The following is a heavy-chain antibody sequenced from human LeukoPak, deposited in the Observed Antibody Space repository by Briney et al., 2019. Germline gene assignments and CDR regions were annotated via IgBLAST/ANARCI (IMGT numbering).Heavy chain of an antibody. V-gene: IGHV1-2*02. J-gene: IGHJ4*02. CDR1: GYTFTGYY. CDR3: ARSSIQLWFLDY. D-gene: IGHD5-18*01. Sequence: ASVKVSCKASGYTFTGYYMHWVRQAPGQGLEWMGWINPNSGGTSYAQKFQGRVTMTRDTSISTAYMELSRLRSDDTAVYFCARSSIQLWFLDYWGQGTLVTVSS. CDR2: INPNSGGT.